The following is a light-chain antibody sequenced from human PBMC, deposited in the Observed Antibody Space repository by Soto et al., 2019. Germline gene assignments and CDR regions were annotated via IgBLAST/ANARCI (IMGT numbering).Light chain of an antibody. J-gene: IGKJ5*01. V-gene: IGKV3-15*01. CDR3: QQYNVWPPIT. Sequence: IVMTQSPATLSVSPGERATLSCRASQSVSSKLAWYQQRPGQAPRLVIYDTSTRATGIPARFSGSGSGTEFTLTISSLQSEDFAVYYCQQYNVWPPITFGQGTRLETK. CDR1: QSVSSK. CDR2: DTS.